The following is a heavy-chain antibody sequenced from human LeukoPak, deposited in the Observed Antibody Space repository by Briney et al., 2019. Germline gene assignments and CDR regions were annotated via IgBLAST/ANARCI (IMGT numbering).Heavy chain of an antibody. J-gene: IGHJ4*02. V-gene: IGHV3-33*01. CDR1: GFTFSSYG. D-gene: IGHD3-10*01. Sequence: PGGSLRLPCAASGFTFSSYGMHWVRQAPGKGLEWVAVIWYDGSNKYYADSVKGRFTISRDNSKNTLYLQMNSLRAEDTAVYYCARDRHYGSGSSYYFDYWGQGTLVTVSS. CDR3: ARDRHYGSGSSYYFDY. CDR2: IWYDGSNK.